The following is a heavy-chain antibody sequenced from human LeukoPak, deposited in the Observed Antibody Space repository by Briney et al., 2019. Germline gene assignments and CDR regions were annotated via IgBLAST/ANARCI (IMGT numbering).Heavy chain of an antibody. CDR2: IYYSGST. CDR1: GGSISSYY. CDR3: ARRLGYSYGYGAFDI. J-gene: IGHJ3*02. Sequence: SETLSHTCTVSGGSISSYYWSWIRQPPGKGLEWIGYIYYSGSTNYNPSLKSRVTISVDTSKNQFSLKLSSVTAADTAVYYCARRLGYSYGYGAFDIWGQGTMVTVSS. D-gene: IGHD5-18*01. V-gene: IGHV4-59*08.